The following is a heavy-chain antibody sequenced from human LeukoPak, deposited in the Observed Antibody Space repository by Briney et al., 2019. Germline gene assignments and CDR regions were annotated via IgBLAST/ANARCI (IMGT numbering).Heavy chain of an antibody. CDR3: AKKGVDSSGYYRPDAFDI. CDR1: GFTFDDYA. CDR2: ISGSGGST. D-gene: IGHD3-22*01. J-gene: IGHJ3*02. Sequence: PGRSLRLSCAASGFTFDDYAMHWVRQAPGKGLEWVSAISGSGGSTYYADSVKGRFTISRDNSKNTLYLQMNSLRAEDTAVYYCAKKGVDSSGYYRPDAFDIWGQGTMVTVSS. V-gene: IGHV3-23*01.